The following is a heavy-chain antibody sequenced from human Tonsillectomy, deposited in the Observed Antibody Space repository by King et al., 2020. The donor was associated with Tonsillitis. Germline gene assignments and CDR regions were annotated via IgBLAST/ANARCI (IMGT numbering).Heavy chain of an antibody. CDR1: GFTFSNIW. V-gene: IGHV3-7*03. J-gene: IGHJ5*02. D-gene: IGHD6-19*01. CDR3: GRLVEQWLVPS. Sequence: VQLVESGGGLVQPGDSLRLSCAVSGFTFSNIWMGWVRQAPGKGLEWVAYINPDGSGKYYVDSLKGRFTISRDNAKNFLYLQMNSLRAEDTAVYHCGRLVEQWLVPSWGQGTLVSVSS. CDR2: INPDGSGK.